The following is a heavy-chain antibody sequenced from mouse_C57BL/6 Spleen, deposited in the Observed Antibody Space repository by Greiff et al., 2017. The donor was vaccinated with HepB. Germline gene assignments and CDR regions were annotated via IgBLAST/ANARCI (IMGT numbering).Heavy chain of an antibody. D-gene: IGHD2-3*01. Sequence: QVQLQQSGAELVKPGASVKMSCKASGYTFTSYWITWVKQRPGQGLEWIGDIYPGSGSTNYNEKFKSKATLTVDTSSSTAYMQLSSLTSEDSAVYYCARWLLRTFPWYFDVWGTGTTVTVSS. CDR2: IYPGSGST. CDR1: GYTFTSYW. J-gene: IGHJ1*03. V-gene: IGHV1-55*01. CDR3: ARWLLRTFPWYFDV.